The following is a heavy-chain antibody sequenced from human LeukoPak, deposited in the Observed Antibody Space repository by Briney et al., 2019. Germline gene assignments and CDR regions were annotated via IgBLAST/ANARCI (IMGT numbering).Heavy chain of an antibody. D-gene: IGHD3-22*01. CDR2: IYTSGST. CDR1: GGSISSYY. Sequence: SETLSLTCTVSGGSISSYYWSWIRQPAGKGLEWIGRIYTSGSTNYNPSLKSRVTMSVDTSKNQFSLKLSSVTAADTAVYYCARQLAYYDSSGYYSATNWFDPWGQGTLVTVSS. CDR3: ARQLAYYDSSGYYSATNWFDP. J-gene: IGHJ5*02. V-gene: IGHV4-4*07.